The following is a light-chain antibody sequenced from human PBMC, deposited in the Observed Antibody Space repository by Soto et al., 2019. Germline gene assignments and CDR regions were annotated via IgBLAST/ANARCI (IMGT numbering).Light chain of an antibody. J-gene: IGKJ4*01. CDR2: DAS. CDR3: QQRSRWPALT. V-gene: IGKV3-11*01. CDR1: QSVSYH. Sequence: EVILTQFPANLSLSPGESATLSCRASQSVSYHLAWYEQKPGQAPRLLIYDASNRAPGTPPRFSGGGSGTDFTLTIRSLEPEDSAIYYCQQRSRWPALTFGGGTKVDIK.